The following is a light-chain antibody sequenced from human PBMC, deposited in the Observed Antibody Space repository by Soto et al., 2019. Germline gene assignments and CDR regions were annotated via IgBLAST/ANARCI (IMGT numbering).Light chain of an antibody. Sequence: QSVLTQPASVSGSPGQSITISCTGTSSAVGGYNYVSWYQQHPSKAPKVMIYEVSKRPSGDPDRFSGSKSGNTASLTVSGLQDEDEADYYCSSYAGNNNYVFGTGTKVTGL. CDR2: EVS. CDR3: SSYAGNNNYV. J-gene: IGLJ1*01. CDR1: SSAVGGYNY. V-gene: IGLV2-8*01.